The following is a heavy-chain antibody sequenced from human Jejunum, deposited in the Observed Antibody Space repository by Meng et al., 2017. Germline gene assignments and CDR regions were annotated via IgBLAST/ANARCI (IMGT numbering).Heavy chain of an antibody. D-gene: IGHD2-8*01. CDR1: GESVSSSRAA. CDR2: TYYRSRWYS. V-gene: IGHV6-1*01. J-gene: IGHJ4*02. Sequence: LRLSCAISGESVSSSRAAWNWIRQSPSRGLEWLGRTYYRSRWYSEYTTSVRSRVTINADTSKNQFSLQLDSVTPEDTAVYYCAREPNYYASFEDWDQGTLVTVSS. CDR3: AREPNYYASFED.